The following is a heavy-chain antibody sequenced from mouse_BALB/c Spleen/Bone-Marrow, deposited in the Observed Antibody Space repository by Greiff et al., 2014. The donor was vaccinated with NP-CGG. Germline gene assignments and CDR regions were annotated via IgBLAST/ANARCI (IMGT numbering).Heavy chain of an antibody. J-gene: IGHJ2*01. CDR2: IGSVSSTI. V-gene: IGHV5-17*02. D-gene: IGHD4-1*01. CDR1: GFTFSSFG. Sequence: EVNLVESGGGLVQPGGSRKLSCAASGFTFSSFGMHWVRQAPEKGLEWVAYIGSVSSTIYYADTVKGRFTISRDNPKNTLFLQMTSLRSEDTAMYYCTRGGNWDDFDYWGQGTTLTVSS. CDR3: TRGGNWDDFDY.